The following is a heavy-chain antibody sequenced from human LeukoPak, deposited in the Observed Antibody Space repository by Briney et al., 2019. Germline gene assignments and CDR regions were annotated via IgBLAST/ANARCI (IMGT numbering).Heavy chain of an antibody. D-gene: IGHD5-12*01. V-gene: IGHV3-21*01. J-gene: IGHJ4*02. CDR3: ARDGGYSGYDADC. Sequence: GGSLRLSCAASGFTFSSYSMNWVRQAPGKGLEWVSSISSSSSYIYYADSVKGRFTISRDNAKNSLYLQMNSLRAEDTAVYYCARDGGYSGYDADCWGQGTLVTVSS. CDR1: GFTFSSYS. CDR2: ISSSSSYI.